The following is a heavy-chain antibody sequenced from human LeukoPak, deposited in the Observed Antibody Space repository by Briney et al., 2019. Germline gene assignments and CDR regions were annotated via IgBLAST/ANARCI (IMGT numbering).Heavy chain of an antibody. CDR2: IYTSGST. Sequence: PSETLSLTCTVSGGSISSYYWSWIRQPAGKGLEWIGRIYTSGSTNYNPSLKSRVTISVDTSKNQFSLKLSSVTAADTAVYYCARGLTSGYSSSWYEDYWGQGTLVTVSS. CDR3: ARGLTSGYSSSWYEDY. J-gene: IGHJ4*02. CDR1: GGSISSYY. D-gene: IGHD6-13*01. V-gene: IGHV4-4*07.